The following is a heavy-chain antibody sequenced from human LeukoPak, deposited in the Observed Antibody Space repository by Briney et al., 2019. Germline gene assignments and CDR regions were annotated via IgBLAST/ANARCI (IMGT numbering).Heavy chain of an antibody. V-gene: IGHV3-7*01. CDR3: ARDRVAAAGKRGIRFDY. Sequence: PGGSLRLSCAASGFTFSSYWMSWVRQAPGKGLEWVANIKQDGSEKYYVDSVKGRFTISRDNAKNSLYLQMNSLRAEDTAVYYCARDRVAAAGKRGIRFDYWGQGTLVTVSS. J-gene: IGHJ4*02. CDR1: GFTFSSYW. CDR2: IKQDGSEK. D-gene: IGHD6-13*01.